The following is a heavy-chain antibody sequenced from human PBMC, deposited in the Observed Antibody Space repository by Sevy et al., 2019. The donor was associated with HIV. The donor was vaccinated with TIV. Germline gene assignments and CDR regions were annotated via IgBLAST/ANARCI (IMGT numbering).Heavy chain of an antibody. Sequence: SETLSLTCTVSGGSISSSSYYWGWIRQPPGKGLEWIGSMYYSGSTYYNPSLKSRVTISVDTSKNQFSLKLSSVTAADTAVYYCARSPGGYCSGGSCYYDRFRPFDPWGQGTLVTVSS. CDR1: GGSISSSSYY. D-gene: IGHD2-15*01. CDR2: MYYSGST. CDR3: ARSPGGYCSGGSCYYDRFRPFDP. J-gene: IGHJ5*02. V-gene: IGHV4-39*01.